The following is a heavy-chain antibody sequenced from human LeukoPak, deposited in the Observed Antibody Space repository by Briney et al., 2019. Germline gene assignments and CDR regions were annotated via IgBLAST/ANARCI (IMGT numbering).Heavy chain of an antibody. D-gene: IGHD2/OR15-2a*01. V-gene: IGHV1-3*03. Sequence: ASLKVSCKASGYTFTSYAMHWVGQAPGQRLGWMGWIKAGNGNTKYSQAFQGRVTITRDTSASTAYMELSSLRSEDMAVYYCARARKEVGVSTGLFDYWGQGTLVTVSS. CDR3: ARARKEVGVSTGLFDY. J-gene: IGHJ4*02. CDR1: GYTFTSYA. CDR2: IKAGNGNT.